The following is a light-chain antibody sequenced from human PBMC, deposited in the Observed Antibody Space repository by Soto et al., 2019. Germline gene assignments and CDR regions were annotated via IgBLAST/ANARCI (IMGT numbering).Light chain of an antibody. Sequence: MILTQSPATLSLSPGERATLSCKTSQGISKYIAGYQQKPGQPPRLLIYDASIRATGIPARFSGNGSRTDFTRTSPSLEPEDFAVYDCQQRSYLRFGGGTRVQI. CDR1: QGISKY. CDR2: DAS. V-gene: IGKV3-11*01. J-gene: IGKJ4*01. CDR3: QQRSYLR.